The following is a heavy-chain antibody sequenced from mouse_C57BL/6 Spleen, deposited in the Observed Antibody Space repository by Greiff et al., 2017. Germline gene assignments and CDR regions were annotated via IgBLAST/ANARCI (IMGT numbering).Heavy chain of an antibody. V-gene: IGHV1-82*01. CDR2: LYPGDGDT. CDR1: GYAFSSSW. J-gene: IGHJ3*01. CDR3: ARGQGPFAY. Sequence: QVQLQQSGPELVKPGASVKISCKASGYAFSSSWMNWVKQRPGKGLEWIGRLYPGDGDTNYNGKFKGKATLTADKSSSTAYMQLSSLTSEDSAVYFCARGQGPFAYWGQGTLVTVSA.